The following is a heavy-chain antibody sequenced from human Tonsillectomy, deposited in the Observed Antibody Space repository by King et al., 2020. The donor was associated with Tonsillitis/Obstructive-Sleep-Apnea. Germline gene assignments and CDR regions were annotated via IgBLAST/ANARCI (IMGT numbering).Heavy chain of an antibody. Sequence: VKLVESGGGVVQPGRSLRLSCAASGFTFSSYGMHWVRQAPGKGLEWVAVIWYDGSNKYYADSVKGRFTISRDNSKNTLYLQMSSLRAEDTAVYYCARDGAGTSWTSFDYWGQGTLVTVSS. CDR2: IWYDGSNK. J-gene: IGHJ4*02. V-gene: IGHV3-33*01. CDR3: ARDGAGTSWTSFDY. CDR1: GFTFSSYG. D-gene: IGHD6-13*01.